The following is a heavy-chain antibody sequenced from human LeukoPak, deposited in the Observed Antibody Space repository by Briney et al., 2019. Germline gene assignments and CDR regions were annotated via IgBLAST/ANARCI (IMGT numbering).Heavy chain of an antibody. D-gene: IGHD3-9*01. Sequence: PGGSLRLSCAASVFIFSSYWMSWVRQAPGKGLEGVANIKQDGSEKYYVDSVKGRFTISRDNAKNSLYLKMNSLSAEDTAVYYCARDARYCDWLLSRYFDYWGQGTLVTVSS. CDR3: ARDARYCDWLLSRYFDY. J-gene: IGHJ4*02. V-gene: IGHV3-7*01. CDR2: IKQDGSEK. CDR1: VFIFSSYW.